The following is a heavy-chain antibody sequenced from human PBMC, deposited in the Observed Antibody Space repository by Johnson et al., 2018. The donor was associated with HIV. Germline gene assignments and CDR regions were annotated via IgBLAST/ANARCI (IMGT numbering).Heavy chain of an antibody. CDR1: GFTFSDHY. V-gene: IGHV3-11*04. CDR3: ARVVPFVVPTARDDAFDI. Sequence: QVQLVESGGGLVKPGGSLRLSCAASGFTFSDHYMSWIRQAPGKGLELVSYISSGGSTIYYADSMKGRLTISRDNSKNTLYLQMNSLRAEDTAVYYCARVVPFVVPTARDDAFDIWGQGTMVTVSS. CDR2: ISSGGSTI. D-gene: IGHD2-2*01. J-gene: IGHJ3*02.